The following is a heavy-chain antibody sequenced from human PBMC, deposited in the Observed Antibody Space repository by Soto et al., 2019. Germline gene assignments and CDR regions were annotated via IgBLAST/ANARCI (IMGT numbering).Heavy chain of an antibody. CDR1: GGTFSSYT. CDR2: IIPILGIA. Sequence: GASVKVSCKASGGTFSSYTISWVRQAPGQGLEWMGRIIPILGIANYAQKFQGRVTITADKSTSTAYMELSSLRSEDTAVYYCARDICSGGSCYHYYFDYWGQGTLVTVSS. V-gene: IGHV1-69*04. J-gene: IGHJ4*02. D-gene: IGHD2-15*01. CDR3: ARDICSGGSCYHYYFDY.